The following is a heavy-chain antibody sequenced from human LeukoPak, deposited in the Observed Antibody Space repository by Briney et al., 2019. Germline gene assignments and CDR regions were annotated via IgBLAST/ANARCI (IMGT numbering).Heavy chain of an antibody. CDR2: ISGPGDNT. Sequence: GGSLRLSCAASGFTFSTSVMSWVRQAPGKGLEWVSAISGPGDNTYYTDSVKGRFTISRDNSKNTLYLQMNSLRAEDTAVYYCARLVTGYPNWFDPWGQGTLVTVSS. J-gene: IGHJ5*02. CDR1: GFTFSTSV. V-gene: IGHV3-23*01. D-gene: IGHD3-9*01. CDR3: ARLVTGYPNWFDP.